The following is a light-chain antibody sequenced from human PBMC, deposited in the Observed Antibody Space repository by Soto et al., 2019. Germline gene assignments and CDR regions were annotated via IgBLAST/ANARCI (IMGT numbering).Light chain of an antibody. CDR2: RAS. V-gene: IGKV3-15*01. Sequence: IGMTQSPATLSVSPGERATLSCRAGQTIYSNVAWYQQRPGQPPRLLIYRASSRATGIPARFSGSGYGTEFTLTIDSLQSEDFAVYYCQQYQNLWTFGQGTKVDIK. CDR1: QTIYSN. CDR3: QQYQNLWT. J-gene: IGKJ1*01.